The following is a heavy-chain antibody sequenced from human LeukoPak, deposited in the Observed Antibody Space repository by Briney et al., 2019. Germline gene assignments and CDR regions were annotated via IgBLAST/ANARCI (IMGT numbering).Heavy chain of an antibody. CDR2: MNQDGSER. CDR3: ARAFWSRFDY. Sequence: PGGSLRLPCAVSGFTFRDYWMTWVRQAPGKGLEWVANMNQDGSERNYLDSVKGRVTISRDNTKNSLYLQMNSLRPEDTAIYYCARAFWSRFDYWGRGALVTVSS. J-gene: IGHJ4*02. CDR1: GFTFRDYW. V-gene: IGHV3-7*01. D-gene: IGHD1-1*01.